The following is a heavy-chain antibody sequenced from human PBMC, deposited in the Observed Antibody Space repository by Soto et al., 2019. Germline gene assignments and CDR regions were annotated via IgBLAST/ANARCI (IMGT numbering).Heavy chain of an antibody. Sequence: EVQLVESGGRLLQPGGSLRLSCAASGFTLSSYSMNWARQAPGKGLEWVSYISSSSSTIYYADSVKGRFTISRDNSKNSLYLPMNSLRDEDTAVYYCVRGGAFKIDYWGQGTMVTVSS. CDR2: ISSSSSTI. D-gene: IGHD3-16*01. CDR3: VRGGAFKIDY. J-gene: IGHJ4*02. V-gene: IGHV3-48*02. CDR1: GFTLSSYS.